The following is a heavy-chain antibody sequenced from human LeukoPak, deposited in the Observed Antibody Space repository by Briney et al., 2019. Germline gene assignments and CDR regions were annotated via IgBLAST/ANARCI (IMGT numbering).Heavy chain of an antibody. CDR2: NNWNGGST. D-gene: IGHD5-18*01. Sequence: GGSLRLFCAASVFTFDDYRMSWVRQAPGKGLVWVSGNNWNGGSTGYADSVKGRFTISRDNAKNSLYLQMNSLRAEDTALYYCARAVDSDTAMVTGYYYYMDVWGKGTTVTVSS. J-gene: IGHJ6*03. CDR1: VFTFDDYR. V-gene: IGHV3-20*04. CDR3: ARAVDSDTAMVTGYYYYMDV.